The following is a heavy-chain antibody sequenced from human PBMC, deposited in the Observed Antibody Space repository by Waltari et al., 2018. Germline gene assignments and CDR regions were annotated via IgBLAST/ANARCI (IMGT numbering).Heavy chain of an antibody. CDR2: IYWNSDKI. CDR1: GVTSADRA. D-gene: IGHD3-10*01. V-gene: IGHV3-9*01. CDR3: LKDLSPGGADV. Sequence: EVQLVQSGGGLVQPDGFLRLSCTTPGVTSADRALHWVRQVPGKDLEWVAGIYWNSDKIDYADSVKGRFIISRDNAKTSVYLQMNSLRVEDTAFYYCLKDLSPGGADVWGQGTTVTVSS. J-gene: IGHJ6*02.